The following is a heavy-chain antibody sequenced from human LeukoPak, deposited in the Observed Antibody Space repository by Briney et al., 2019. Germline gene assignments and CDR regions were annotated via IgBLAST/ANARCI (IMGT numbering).Heavy chain of an antibody. D-gene: IGHD6-19*01. CDR1: GFIFGNYV. CDR3: AQDRPSAVTNTPGF. CDR2: ITPSGDRT. V-gene: IGHV3-23*01. J-gene: IGHJ3*01. Sequence: PGGSLRLSCAASGFIFGNYVMSWVRQAPGKGLEWVSSITPSGDRTYYADSVKGRFTLSRDNSKNTVYFEMNSLGAEDTAMYYCAQDRPSAVTNTPGFWGQGTMVIVSS.